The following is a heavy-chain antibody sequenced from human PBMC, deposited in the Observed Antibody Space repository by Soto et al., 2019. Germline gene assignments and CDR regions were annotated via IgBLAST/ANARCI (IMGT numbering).Heavy chain of an antibody. CDR2: ISSSGSTI. D-gene: IGHD3-3*01. Sequence: PGGSLRLSCAASGFTFSDYYMSWIRQAPGKGLEWVSYISSSGSTIYYADSVKGRFTISRDNAKNSLYLQMNSLRAEDTAVYYCARQSYYDFWSGFFDYWGQGTLVTVSS. CDR1: GFTFSDYY. CDR3: ARQSYYDFWSGFFDY. J-gene: IGHJ4*02. V-gene: IGHV3-11*01.